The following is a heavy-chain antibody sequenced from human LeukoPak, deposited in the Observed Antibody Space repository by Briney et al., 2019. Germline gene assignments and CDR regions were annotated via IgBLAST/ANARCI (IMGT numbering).Heavy chain of an antibody. Sequence: GGSLRLSCAASGLTFSSYAMHWVRQAPGKGLEWVAVISYDGSNKYYADSVKGRFTISRDNSKNTLYLQMNSLRAEDTAVYYCARTFLEWLTRYYYYGMDVWGQGTTVTVSS. CDR3: ARTFLEWLTRYYYYGMDV. CDR2: ISYDGSNK. D-gene: IGHD3-3*02. CDR1: GLTFSSYA. V-gene: IGHV3-30-3*01. J-gene: IGHJ6*02.